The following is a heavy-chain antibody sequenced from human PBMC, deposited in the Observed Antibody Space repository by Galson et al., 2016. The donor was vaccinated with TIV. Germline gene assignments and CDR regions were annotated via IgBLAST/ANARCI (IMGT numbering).Heavy chain of an antibody. J-gene: IGHJ4*02. Sequence: SVKVFCMASGYTFSSFYMRWGGHASVQALFFWGIINPSGGSTSYAQKFQGRVTMTRDTSTSTVYMELSSLRSEDTAVYYCARVLEVAGTDYWGQGTMHTVPS. D-gene: IGHD6-19*01. CDR1: GYTFSSFY. CDR3: ARVLEVAGTDY. V-gene: IGHV1-46*01. CDR2: INPSGGST.